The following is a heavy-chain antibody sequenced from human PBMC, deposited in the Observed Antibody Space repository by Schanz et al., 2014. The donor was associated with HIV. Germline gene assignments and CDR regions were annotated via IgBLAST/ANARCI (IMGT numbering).Heavy chain of an antibody. D-gene: IGHD6-19*01. V-gene: IGHV1-2*02. CDR3: ARDRGNIAVAGTFDY. J-gene: IGHJ4*02. CDR1: GYTFTGYY. CDR2: FNPNSGGT. Sequence: QVQLVQSGVEVKKPGASVKVSCKASGYTFTGYYLHWIRQAPGQGLEWMGWFNPNSGGTNYAQKFQGRVTMTRDTSISTGYMELSRLRSDDTAVYYCARDRGNIAVAGTFDYWGQGTLVIVSS.